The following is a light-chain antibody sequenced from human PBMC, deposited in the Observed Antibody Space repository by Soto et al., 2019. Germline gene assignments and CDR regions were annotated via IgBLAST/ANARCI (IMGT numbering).Light chain of an antibody. CDR3: QQYNSDSPT. Sequence: IQMTQSPATLSASVSDRVTITCQASQSISSWLAWYQQKPGKAPKLLIYKASSLQSGVPSRFSGSGSETEFTLTISGLQPGDYATYYCQQYNSDSPTFGQGTRWIS. CDR1: QSISSW. CDR2: KAS. J-gene: IGKJ1*01. V-gene: IGKV1-5*03.